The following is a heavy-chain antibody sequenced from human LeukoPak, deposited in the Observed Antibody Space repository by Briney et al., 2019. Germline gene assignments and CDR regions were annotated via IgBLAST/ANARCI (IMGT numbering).Heavy chain of an antibody. CDR1: GFTFDDYA. D-gene: IGHD6-19*01. CDR3: TKDLISIAVAGTGIFDY. CDR2: ISWNSGSI. V-gene: IGHV3-9*01. Sequence: GGSLRLSCAASGFTFDDYAMHWVRQAPGKGLEWVSGISWNSGSIGYADSVKGRFTISRDNAKNSLYLQMNSLRAEDTALYYCTKDLISIAVAGTGIFDYWGQGTLVTVSS. J-gene: IGHJ4*02.